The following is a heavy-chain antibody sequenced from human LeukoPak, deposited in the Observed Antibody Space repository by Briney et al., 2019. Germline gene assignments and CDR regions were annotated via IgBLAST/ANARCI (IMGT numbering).Heavy chain of an antibody. CDR2: ISWNSGSI. Sequence: GRSLRLSCAASGFTFDDYATHWVRQAPGKGLKWVSGISWNSGSIGYADSVKGRFTISRDNAKNSLYLQMNSLRAEDTALYYCAKDIVGATTGPFDYWGQGTLVTVSS. CDR1: GFTFDDYA. J-gene: IGHJ4*02. V-gene: IGHV3-9*01. D-gene: IGHD1-26*01. CDR3: AKDIVGATTGPFDY.